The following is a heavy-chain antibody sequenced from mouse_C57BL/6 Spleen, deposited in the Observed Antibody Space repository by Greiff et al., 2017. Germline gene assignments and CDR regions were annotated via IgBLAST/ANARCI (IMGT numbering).Heavy chain of an antibody. CDR1: GFSLTSYG. J-gene: IGHJ3*01. CDR2: IWSGGST. V-gene: IGHV2-2*01. D-gene: IGHD1-1*01. CDR3: DRNPPTSAWFAY. Sequence: QVQLQQSGPGLVQPSQSLSITCTVSGFSLTSYGVHWVRQSPGKGLEWLGVIWSGGSTDYNAAFISRLSISKDNSKSQVFFKMNSLQADDTAIYYCDRNPPTSAWFAYWGQGTLVTVSA.